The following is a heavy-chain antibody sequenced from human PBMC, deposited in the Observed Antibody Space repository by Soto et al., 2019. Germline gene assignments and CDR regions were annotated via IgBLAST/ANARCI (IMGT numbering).Heavy chain of an antibody. J-gene: IGHJ6*02. D-gene: IGHD3-10*01. CDR2: IYYSGST. V-gene: IGHV4-31*03. CDR1: GGSISSGGYY. CDR3: ARAYGSGYMDV. Sequence: QVQLQESGPGLVKPSQTLSLTCTVSGGSISSGGYYWSWIRQHPGKGLEWIGYIYYSGSTYYNPSLKIRVTISVDTSKIQFSVKRSAVTAADTAVYYCARAYGSGYMDVLGQGTTVTVSS.